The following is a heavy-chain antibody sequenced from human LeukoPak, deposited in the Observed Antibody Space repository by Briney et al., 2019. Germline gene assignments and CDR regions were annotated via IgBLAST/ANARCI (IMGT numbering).Heavy chain of an antibody. CDR2: IYYSGST. V-gene: IGHV4-39*07. D-gene: IGHD6-13*01. Sequence: SETLSLTCTVSGGSISSSSYYWGWIRQPPGKGLEWIGSIYYSGSTYYNPSLKSRVTISVDTSKNQFSLKLSSVTAADTAVYYCARADPYSSSWYGLTGWFDPWGQGTLVTVSS. CDR3: ARADPYSSSWYGLTGWFDP. J-gene: IGHJ5*02. CDR1: GGSISSSSYY.